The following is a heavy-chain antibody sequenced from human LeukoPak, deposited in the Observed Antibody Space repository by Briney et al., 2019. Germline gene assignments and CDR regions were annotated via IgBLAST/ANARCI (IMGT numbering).Heavy chain of an antibody. J-gene: IGHJ4*02. V-gene: IGHV3-21*06. CDR3: ARVAEAAAFDS. CDR1: GFSFSTYS. Sequence: GGSLRLSCAASGFSFSTYSMNWVRQAPGKGLEWVSSISRNSRYIYYADSMRGRFTISRDNAKNSLYLQTNSLKPEDTAVYYCARVAEAAAFDSWGQGTLVTVSS. CDR2: ISRNSRYI. D-gene: IGHD6-13*01.